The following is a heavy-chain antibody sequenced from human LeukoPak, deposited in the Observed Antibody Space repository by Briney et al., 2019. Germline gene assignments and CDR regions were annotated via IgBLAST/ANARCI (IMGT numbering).Heavy chain of an antibody. D-gene: IGHD3-3*01. CDR3: ASRSSIWSGYQDTLYYFDS. J-gene: IGHJ4*02. CDR2: IYYTRST. V-gene: IGHV4-59*01. Sequence: PETLSLTCTVSGGSISSYYWSWIRQPPGKGLEWIGYIYYTRSTHCNPSLKSRVTISVDTSKNQFSLKLSSVTAADTAVYYCASRSSIWSGYQDTLYYFDSWGQGTLVTVSS. CDR1: GGSISSYY.